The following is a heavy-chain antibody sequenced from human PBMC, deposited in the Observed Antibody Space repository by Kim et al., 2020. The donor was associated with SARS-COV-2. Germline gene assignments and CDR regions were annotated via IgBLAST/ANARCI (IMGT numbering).Heavy chain of an antibody. Sequence: GGSLRLSCAASGFSISSNYMSWVRQAPGKGLEWVSVIYSGGSTYYADSVKGRFTISRDNSKNTLYFQMNSLRAEDTSVYYCARDSYYGSGSYFAFDIWGQGTMVTVSS. V-gene: IGHV3-53*01. CDR1: GFSISSNY. J-gene: IGHJ3*02. CDR3: ARDSYYGSGSYFAFDI. D-gene: IGHD3-10*01. CDR2: IYSGGST.